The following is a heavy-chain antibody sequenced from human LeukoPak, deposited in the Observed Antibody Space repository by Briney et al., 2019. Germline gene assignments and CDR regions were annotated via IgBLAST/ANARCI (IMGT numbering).Heavy chain of an antibody. Sequence: SVKVSCKASGGTFSSYAISWVRQAPGQGLEWIGRIIPILGIANYAQKFQGRVTITADKSTSTAYMELSSLRSEDTAVYYCARDQMASNWYFDYWGQGTLVTVPS. CDR1: GGTFSSYA. CDR2: IIPILGIA. CDR3: ARDQMASNWYFDY. D-gene: IGHD4-11*01. J-gene: IGHJ4*02. V-gene: IGHV1-69*04.